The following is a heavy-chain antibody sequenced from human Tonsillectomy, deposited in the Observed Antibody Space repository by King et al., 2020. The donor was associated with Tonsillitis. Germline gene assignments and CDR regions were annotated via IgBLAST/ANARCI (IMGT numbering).Heavy chain of an antibody. CDR1: GYSFSSYW. Sequence: VQLVESGAEVKKSGESLKISCTGSGYSFSSYWIGWVRQMPGKGLEWMGIIFPGDSDTTYSPSFQGQVTISVDKSITTAYLQWSSLKASDTAIYFYAREMGSLSGFDSWGQGTPVTVSS. J-gene: IGHJ4*02. CDR2: IFPGDSDT. D-gene: IGHD2-8*01. CDR3: AREMGSLSGFDS. V-gene: IGHV5-51*03.